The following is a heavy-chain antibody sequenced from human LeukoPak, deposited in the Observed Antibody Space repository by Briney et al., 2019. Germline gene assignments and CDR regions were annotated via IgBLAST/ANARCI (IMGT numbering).Heavy chain of an antibody. J-gene: IGHJ3*02. Sequence: GGSLRLSCAASGFTFSNYAMNWVRQAPGKGLEWVSSISSSSSYIYYADSVKGRFTISRDNAKNSLYLQMNSLRAEDTAVYYCARALGYYDILTGPNPDAFDIWGQGTMVTVSS. V-gene: IGHV3-21*01. CDR2: ISSSSSYI. D-gene: IGHD3-9*01. CDR1: GFTFSNYA. CDR3: ARALGYYDILTGPNPDAFDI.